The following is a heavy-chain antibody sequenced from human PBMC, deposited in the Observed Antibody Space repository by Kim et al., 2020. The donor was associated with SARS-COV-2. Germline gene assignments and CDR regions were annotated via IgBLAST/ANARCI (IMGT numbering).Heavy chain of an antibody. D-gene: IGHD3-22*01. CDR2: IYSGGST. Sequence: GGSLRLSCAASGFTVSSNYMSWVRQAPGKGLEWVSVIYSGGSTYYADSVKGRFTISRDNSKNTLYLQMNSLRAEDTAVYYCARDPGDSSGYPMGWFDPWGQGTLVTGSS. V-gene: IGHV3-66*01. CDR3: ARDPGDSSGYPMGWFDP. CDR1: GFTVSSNY. J-gene: IGHJ5*02.